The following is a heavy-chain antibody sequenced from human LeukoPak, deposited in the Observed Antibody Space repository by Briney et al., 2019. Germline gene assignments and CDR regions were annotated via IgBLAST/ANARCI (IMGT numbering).Heavy chain of an antibody. Sequence: GGSLRLSCAASGFTFSSYWMHWVRQAPGKGLVWVSRINSDGSSTSYADSVKGRFTISRDNAKNTLYLQMNSLRGEETAVYYCARGGTYRSYWYFDLWGRGTLVSVSS. V-gene: IGHV3-74*01. D-gene: IGHD3-16*02. J-gene: IGHJ2*01. CDR3: ARGGTYRSYWYFDL. CDR1: GFTFSSYW. CDR2: INSDGSST.